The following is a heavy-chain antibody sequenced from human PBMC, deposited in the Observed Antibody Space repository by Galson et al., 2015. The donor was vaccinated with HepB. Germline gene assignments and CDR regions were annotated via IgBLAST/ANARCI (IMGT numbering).Heavy chain of an antibody. J-gene: IGHJ4*02. D-gene: IGHD2-21*02. CDR2: IYHTGNT. Sequence: LSLTCTVSDDSIITGAYSWNWIRQPPGKGLEWIGFIYHTGNTFYNPTLKSRVTISVDKSKNQFSLRLTSVTAADTAIYYCARGEGDCGLGYWGQGALVTVSP. V-gene: IGHV4-30-2*01. CDR3: ARGEGDCGLGY. CDR1: DDSIITGAYS.